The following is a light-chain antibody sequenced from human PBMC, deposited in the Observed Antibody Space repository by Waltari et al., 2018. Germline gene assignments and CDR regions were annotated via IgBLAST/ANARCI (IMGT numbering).Light chain of an antibody. CDR1: QSVSSN. V-gene: IGKV3-11*01. CDR2: AAS. CDR3: QQRSSWPELT. J-gene: IGKJ3*01. Sequence: EIVLTQSPATLSLSPGERATLYCRASQSVSSNLAWYQQKPGQTPRLLIYAASNRATGIPARFSGSGSGTDFTLTISSLEPEDFAVYYCQQRSSWPELTFGPGTKVDIK.